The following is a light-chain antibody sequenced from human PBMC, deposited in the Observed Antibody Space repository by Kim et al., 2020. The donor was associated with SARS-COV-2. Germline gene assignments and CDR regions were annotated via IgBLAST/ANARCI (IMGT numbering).Light chain of an antibody. CDR3: QQSYSTPDVT. J-gene: IGKJ1*01. CDR1: QSMSRY. Sequence: ASVGEKSTSTCRASQSMSRYLNWYQQKPGKAPKLLIYAASSLQSGVPSRCSGSGSGTDFTLTISSLQPEDFATYHCQQSYSTPDVTFGQGTKVEI. CDR2: AAS. V-gene: IGKV1-39*01.